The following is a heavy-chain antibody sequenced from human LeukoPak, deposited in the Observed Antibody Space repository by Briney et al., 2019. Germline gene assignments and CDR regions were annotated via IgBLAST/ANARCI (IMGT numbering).Heavy chain of an antibody. J-gene: IGHJ6*02. CDR1: GITFKKYA. CDR3: AKAPPAATNYYYGMDV. CDR2: FRGRGDST. D-gene: IGHD2-15*01. Sequence: GSLRLSCAGSGITFKKYAITRVRQAPGKGLEGVSAFRGRGDSTYYADSVKGRFTISRDNSKNTLYLQMNSLRAEDTAVYHCAKAPPAATNYYYGMDVWGQGTTVTVSS. V-gene: IGHV3-23*01.